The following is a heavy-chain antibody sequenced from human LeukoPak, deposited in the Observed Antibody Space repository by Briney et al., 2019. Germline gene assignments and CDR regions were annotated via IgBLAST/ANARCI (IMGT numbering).Heavy chain of an antibody. CDR2: INAYNGNT. CDR1: GYMFISYG. Sequence: ASVKVSCKASGYMFISYGISWVRQAPGQGLEWMGWINAYNGNTNYAQKFQGRVTITTDTSTGAAYMELRSLRSDDAAMYYCARDSRSRALDIWGQGTMVTVSS. D-gene: IGHD6-13*01. V-gene: IGHV1-18*01. J-gene: IGHJ3*02. CDR3: ARDSRSRALDI.